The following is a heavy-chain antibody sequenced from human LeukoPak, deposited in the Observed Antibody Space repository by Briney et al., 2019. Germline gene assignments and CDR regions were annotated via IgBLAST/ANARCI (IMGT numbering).Heavy chain of an antibody. J-gene: IGHJ4*02. V-gene: IGHV3-23*01. CDR2: ISGSGGST. CDR3: AKDQDYYDSSGLFGY. CDR1: GLTFSSYA. D-gene: IGHD3-22*01. Sequence: GGSLRLSCAASGLTFSSYAMTWVRQAPGKGLEWVSAISGSGGSTYYADSVKGRFTISRDNSKNTLYLQMNSLRAEDTAVYYCAKDQDYYDSSGLFGYWGQGTLVTVSS.